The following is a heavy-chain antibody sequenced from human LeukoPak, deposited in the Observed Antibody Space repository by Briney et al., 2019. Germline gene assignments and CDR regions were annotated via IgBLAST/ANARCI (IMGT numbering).Heavy chain of an antibody. J-gene: IGHJ1*01. D-gene: IGHD3-22*01. CDR2: ISWNTTNF. CDR1: RFTFDDCA. V-gene: IGHV3-9*01. Sequence: PGGSLRLSWGESRFTFDDCAMYWVRLGPGEGLVRLSIISWNTTNFTYGASVKGRFTMSRDNAKNSLYLQMTSLRAEDTAVYYCAISAPNYYDSSGYYSYFHHWGQGTLVTVSS. CDR3: AISAPNYYDSSGYYSYFHH.